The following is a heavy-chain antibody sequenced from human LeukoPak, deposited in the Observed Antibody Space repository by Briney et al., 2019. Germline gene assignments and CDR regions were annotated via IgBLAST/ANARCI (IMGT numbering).Heavy chain of an antibody. CDR3: ASLGYSYGYHYFDY. V-gene: IGHV4-59*01. J-gene: IGHJ4*02. D-gene: IGHD5-18*01. CDR1: GGSIGSYY. CDR2: IYYSGST. Sequence: PSESLSLTCTVSGGSIGSYYWSWIRPPPGKGRTWIGYIYYSGSTNYNPSLKSRVTISVDTSKNQFSVKLSSVTAADTAVYYCASLGYSYGYHYFDYWGQGTLVTVSS.